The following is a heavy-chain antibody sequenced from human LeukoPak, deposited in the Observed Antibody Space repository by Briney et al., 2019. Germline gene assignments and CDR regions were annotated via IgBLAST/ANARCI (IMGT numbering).Heavy chain of an antibody. CDR3: ASGAGYSSSLSAFDI. Sequence: GGSLRLSCAASGFTFSSHWMNWVRQAPGKGLEWVAKIKQDGSERYYVDSGQGRFTISRDNAMNSLFLQMNTLRAEDTAVYYCASGAGYSSSLSAFDIWGQGTMVTVSS. CDR1: GFTFSSHW. D-gene: IGHD6-13*01. J-gene: IGHJ3*02. V-gene: IGHV3-7*05. CDR2: IKQDGSER.